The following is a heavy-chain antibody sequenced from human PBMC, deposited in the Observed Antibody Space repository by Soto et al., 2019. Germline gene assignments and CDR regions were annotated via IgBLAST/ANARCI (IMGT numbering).Heavy chain of an antibody. V-gene: IGHV3-43*01. CDR2: ISWDGGST. CDR1: GFTFDDYT. Sequence: GGSLRLSCAASGFTFDDYTMHWVRQAPGKGLEWVSLISWDGGSTYYADSVKGRFTISRDNSKNSLYLQMNSLRTEDTALYYCAKDLAVAGPTGYYYYGMDVWGQGTTVTVSS. J-gene: IGHJ6*02. CDR3: AKDLAVAGPTGYYYYGMDV. D-gene: IGHD6-19*01.